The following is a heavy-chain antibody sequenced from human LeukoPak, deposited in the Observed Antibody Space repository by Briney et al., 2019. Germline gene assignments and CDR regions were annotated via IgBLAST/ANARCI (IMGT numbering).Heavy chain of an antibody. Sequence: SETLSLTCTVSGGSISSGGYYWSWVRQHPGTGLEWIGYIYYSGSTYYNPSLKSRLTISVDTSENQFSLRLTSVTAADTAVYYCARIFNSGYLDYYLDYWGQGTLVTVSS. CDR1: GGSISSGGYY. D-gene: IGHD3-22*01. V-gene: IGHV4-31*03. CDR3: ARIFNSGYLDYYLDY. J-gene: IGHJ4*02. CDR2: IYYSGST.